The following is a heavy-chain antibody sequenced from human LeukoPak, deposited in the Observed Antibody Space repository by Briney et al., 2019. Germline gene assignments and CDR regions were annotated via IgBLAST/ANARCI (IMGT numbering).Heavy chain of an antibody. CDR2: IKQDGSEK. D-gene: IGHD4/OR15-4a*01. Sequence: GGSLRLSCEASGFTFSSYWMSWVRQAPGKGLEWVANIKQDGSEKYYVDSVKGRFTISRDNAKNSLYLQMNSLRAEDTAVYYCARDMALYGADYWGQGTLVTVSS. CDR3: ARDMALYGADY. J-gene: IGHJ4*02. V-gene: IGHV3-7*01. CDR1: GFTFSSYW.